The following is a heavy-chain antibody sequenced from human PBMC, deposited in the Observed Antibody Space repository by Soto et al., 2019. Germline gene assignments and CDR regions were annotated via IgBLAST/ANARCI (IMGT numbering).Heavy chain of an antibody. CDR2: IKQDGSEK. CDR3: ARDRSGSSYYSSSSYYYYYYGMDV. J-gene: IGHJ6*02. Sequence: EVQLVESGGGLVQPGGSLRLSCAASGFTFSSYWMSWVRQAPGKGLEWVANIKQDGSEKYYVDSVKGRFTISRDNAKNSLYLKMNSLRAEDTAVYYCARDRSGSSYYSSSSYYYYYYGMDVWGQGTTVTVSS. CDR1: GFTFSSYW. V-gene: IGHV3-7*01. D-gene: IGHD6-6*01.